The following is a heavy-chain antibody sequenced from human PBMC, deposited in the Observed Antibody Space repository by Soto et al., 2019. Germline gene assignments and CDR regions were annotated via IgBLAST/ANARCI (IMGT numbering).Heavy chain of an antibody. V-gene: IGHV3-21*02. CDR1: GFTFSSYS. D-gene: IGHD3-22*01. Sequence: EVQLVESGGGLVKPGGSLRLSCAASGFTFSSYSMNWVRQAPGKGLEWVSSITGSSSYIYYADSVKGRFTISRDNAKNSMYLQMKSLSAEDTAVYYCARDVYYYDSSAYWADWGQGTLVTVSS. CDR3: ARDVYYYDSSAYWAD. CDR2: ITGSSSYI. J-gene: IGHJ4*02.